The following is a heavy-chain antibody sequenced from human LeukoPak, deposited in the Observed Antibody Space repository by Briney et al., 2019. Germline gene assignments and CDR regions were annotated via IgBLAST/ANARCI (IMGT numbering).Heavy chain of an antibody. J-gene: IGHJ4*02. V-gene: IGHV4-61*01. CDR1: GGSVSDNNFF. CDR2: IYNSGST. CDR3: AGLEAHRPLDY. Sequence: KPSETLSLTSTVSGGSVSDNNFFRNWIRQPPGKGLEWIGYIYNSGSTNYNPALNSRVTISVDTSNNQFSLKLSSVIAADTAVYYCAGLEAHRPLDYWGQGTLVIVSS.